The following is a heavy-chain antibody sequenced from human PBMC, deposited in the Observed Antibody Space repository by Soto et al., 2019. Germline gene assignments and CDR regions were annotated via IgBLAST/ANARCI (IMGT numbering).Heavy chain of an antibody. J-gene: IGHJ4*02. V-gene: IGHV3-30-3*01. CDR3: AREYGLEMATLDY. CDR1: GFTFSSYA. Sequence: QVQLVESGGGVVQPGRSLRLSCAASGFTFSSYARHWVRQAPGKGLEWVAVISYDGSNKYYADSVKGRFTISRDNSKNTLYLQMNSLRAEDTAVYYCAREYGLEMATLDYWGQGTLVTVSS. CDR2: ISYDGSNK. D-gene: IGHD5-12*01.